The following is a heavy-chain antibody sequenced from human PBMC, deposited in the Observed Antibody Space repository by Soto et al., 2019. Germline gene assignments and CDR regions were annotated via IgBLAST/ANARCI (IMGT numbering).Heavy chain of an antibody. J-gene: IGHJ3*02. Sequence: QVQLVQSGAEVKKPGASVKVSCRASGYSFTSKFMHWVRQAPGQGLEWMGIINPNDGSPNYAQKFHGRVIMTRDTSTSTVYMELTSLRSEDTAVYYCARGILWWGTDAFDIWGQGTMVTGSS. V-gene: IGHV1-46*01. CDR1: GYSFTSKF. CDR3: ARGILWWGTDAFDI. CDR2: INPNDGSP. D-gene: IGHD2-21*01.